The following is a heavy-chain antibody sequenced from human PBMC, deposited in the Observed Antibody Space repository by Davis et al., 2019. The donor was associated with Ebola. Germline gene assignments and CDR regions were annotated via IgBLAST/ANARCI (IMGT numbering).Heavy chain of an antibody. V-gene: IGHV3-21*01. CDR2: INGEGNYI. D-gene: IGHD1-26*01. CDR1: GFTFSSYS. J-gene: IGHJ4*02. Sequence: GESLKISCAASGFTFSSYSMNWVRQAPGKGLEWVSRINGEGNYIDYADSVKGRFTISRDNAKNTLYLQMNSLRAEDTAVYYCARNLVGAHTNWGQGTLVTVSS. CDR3: ARNLVGAHTN.